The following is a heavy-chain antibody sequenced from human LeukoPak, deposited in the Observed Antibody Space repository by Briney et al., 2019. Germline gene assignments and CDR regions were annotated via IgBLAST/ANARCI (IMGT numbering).Heavy chain of an antibody. D-gene: IGHD2-21*02. J-gene: IGHJ4*02. CDR1: GFTFSVYW. V-gene: IGHV3-7*03. CDR2: IKQDGSEK. Sequence: GGSLRLSCAASGFTFSVYWMSWVRQAPGKGPEWVANIKQDGSEKYYLDSVKGRFTISRDNSKNTLYLQMNSLRAEDTAVYYCAKDQHIVVVTAIYYFDYWGQGTLVTVSS. CDR3: AKDQHIVVVTAIYYFDY.